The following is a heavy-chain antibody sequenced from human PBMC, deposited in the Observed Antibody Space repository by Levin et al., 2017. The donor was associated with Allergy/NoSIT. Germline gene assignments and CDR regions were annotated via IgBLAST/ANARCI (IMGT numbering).Heavy chain of an antibody. Sequence: GSGPTLVKPTQTLTLTCTFSGFSLSTSGMCVSWIRQPPGKALEWLARIDWDDDKYYSTSLKTRLTISKDTSKNQVVLTMTNMDPVDTATYYCARNKDTSGSYYFDYWGQGTLVTVSS. CDR1: GFSLSTSGMC. J-gene: IGHJ4*02. V-gene: IGHV2-70*11. CDR2: IDWDDDK. D-gene: IGHD3-22*01. CDR3: ARNKDTSGSYYFDY.